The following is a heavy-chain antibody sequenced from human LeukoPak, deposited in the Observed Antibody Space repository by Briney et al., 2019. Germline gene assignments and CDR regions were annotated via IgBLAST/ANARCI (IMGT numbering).Heavy chain of an antibody. D-gene: IGHD2-2*01. V-gene: IGHV4-34*01. CDR3: ARSAAMVYYYMDV. CDR2: ISHDGAT. J-gene: IGHJ6*03. Sequence: SETLSLTCAVYGGSFSNYYWTWIRQPPGKGLEWIGEISHDGATNFNPSLKSRVTISIDTSNNQFSLKLRSVTAADTAVYYCARSAAMVYYYMDVWGKGTTVTVSS. CDR1: GGSFSNYY.